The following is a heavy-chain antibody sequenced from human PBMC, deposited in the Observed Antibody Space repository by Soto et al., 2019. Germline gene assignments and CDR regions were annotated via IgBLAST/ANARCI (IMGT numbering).Heavy chain of an antibody. J-gene: IGHJ3*02. CDR3: ANHGGFDI. D-gene: IGHD4-17*01. V-gene: IGHV3-23*01. CDR1: GFTFSTSG. Sequence: EVQLLESGGGLVQPGGSLRLSCAASGFTFSTSGMSWVRQAPGKGLEWVSSISGSGDYTNYGDSVKGRFTISRDNSKNTLYLQINCLTADDTAVYYCANHGGFDIWGQGTMVAVSS. CDR2: ISGSGDYT.